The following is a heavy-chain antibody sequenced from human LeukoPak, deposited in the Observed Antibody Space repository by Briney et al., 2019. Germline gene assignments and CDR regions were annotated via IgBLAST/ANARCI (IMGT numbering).Heavy chain of an antibody. CDR3: ASRVTFGGVYYYYYYGMDV. J-gene: IGHJ6*02. D-gene: IGHD3-16*01. Sequence: PSETLSLTCAVYGGSLSGRYWSWIRQPPGKGLEWIGEIYHSGSTNYNPSLKSRVTISVDKSKNQFSLKLSSVTAADTAVYYCASRVTFGGVYYYYYYGMDVWGQGTTVTVSS. CDR1: GGSLSGRY. V-gene: IGHV4-34*01. CDR2: IYHSGST.